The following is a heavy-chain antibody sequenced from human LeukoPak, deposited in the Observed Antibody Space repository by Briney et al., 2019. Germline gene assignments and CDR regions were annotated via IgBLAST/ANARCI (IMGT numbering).Heavy chain of an antibody. Sequence: PSETLSLTCTVSGGSISSSSYYWGWIRQPPGKRLEWIGSIYYSGSTYYNPSLKSRVTISVDTSKNQFSLKLSSVTAADTTVYYCARAASSWYANHFDYWGQGTLVTVSS. CDR1: GGSISSSSYY. CDR3: ARAASSWYANHFDY. J-gene: IGHJ4*02. D-gene: IGHD6-13*01. CDR2: IYYSGST. V-gene: IGHV4-39*01.